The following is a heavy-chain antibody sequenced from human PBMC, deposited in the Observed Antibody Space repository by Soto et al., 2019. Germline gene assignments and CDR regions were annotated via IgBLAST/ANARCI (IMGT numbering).Heavy chain of an antibody. CDR2: IRAKAYSYAT. CDR1: GFTFSDAA. Sequence: EVQLVESGGGLVQPGGSLKLSCAASGFTFSDAALHWVRQASGKGLEWVGRIRAKAYSYATAYAASVKGRFTISRDDSKNTAYLQMNSLKTEDTAVYYCTRHSVDYWGQGTLATVSS. CDR3: TRHSVDY. J-gene: IGHJ4*02. V-gene: IGHV3-73*01.